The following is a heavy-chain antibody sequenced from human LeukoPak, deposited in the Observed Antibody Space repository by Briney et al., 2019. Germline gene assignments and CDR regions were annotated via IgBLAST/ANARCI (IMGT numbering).Heavy chain of an antibody. Sequence: GGSLRLSCAASGFTFSGYSMNWVRQAPGKGLEWVSSISSNSLYIYYADSVKGRFAVSRDNAENSLYLQMNSLRAEDTAVYYCARGSDSSGYYLDYWGQGTLVTVSS. CDR1: GFTFSGYS. V-gene: IGHV3-21*01. CDR2: ISSNSLYI. CDR3: ARGSDSSGYYLDY. D-gene: IGHD3-22*01. J-gene: IGHJ4*02.